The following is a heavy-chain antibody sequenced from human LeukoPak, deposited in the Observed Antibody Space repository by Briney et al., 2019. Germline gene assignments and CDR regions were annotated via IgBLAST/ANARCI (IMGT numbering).Heavy chain of an antibody. CDR1: GGSFSDYY. Sequence: SETLSLTCAVYGGSFSDYYWSWIRQPPGKGLEWIGEINHSGSTNYNPSLKSRVTISVDTSKNQFSLKLSSVTAADTAVYYCARDFAFDIWGQGTMVTVSS. CDR2: INHSGST. V-gene: IGHV4-34*01. J-gene: IGHJ3*02. CDR3: ARDFAFDI.